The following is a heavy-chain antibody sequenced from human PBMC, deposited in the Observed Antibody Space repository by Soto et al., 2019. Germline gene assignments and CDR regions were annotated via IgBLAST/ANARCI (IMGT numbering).Heavy chain of an antibody. V-gene: IGHV3-30*18. CDR2: ISYSGSNK. D-gene: IGHD3-22*01. CDR3: AKDWDYYDSSGYLAVY. Sequence: GGSLRLSCAASGFTFSSYAMSWVRQAPGKVLEWVAVISYSGSNKYYADSVKGRFTISRDNSKNTLYLQMNSLRAEDTAVYYCAKDWDYYDSSGYLAVYWGQGTLVTVSS. J-gene: IGHJ4*02. CDR1: GFTFSSYA.